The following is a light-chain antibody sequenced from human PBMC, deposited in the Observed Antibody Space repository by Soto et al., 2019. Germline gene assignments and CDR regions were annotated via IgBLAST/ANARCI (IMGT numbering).Light chain of an antibody. Sequence: QSVLTQPPSVSGAPGQRVTISCTGSGSNIGAGYDVHWYQQLPGTAPKLLISGDTNRSSGVPDRFSASKSGTSASLAITGLQAEDEADYYCQSYDSILDGFWVFGGGTKLTVL. CDR1: GSNIGAGYD. CDR3: QSYDSILDGFWV. V-gene: IGLV1-40*01. CDR2: GDT. J-gene: IGLJ3*02.